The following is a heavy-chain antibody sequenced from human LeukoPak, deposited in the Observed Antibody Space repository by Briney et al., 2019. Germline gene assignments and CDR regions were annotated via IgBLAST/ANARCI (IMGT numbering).Heavy chain of an antibody. V-gene: IGHV3-23*01. CDR3: AKPWIARRDAFDI. D-gene: IGHD2-2*03. CDR1: GFTFSHYA. J-gene: IGHJ3*02. Sequence: GGSLRLSCAASGFTFSHYAMSWVRRAPGKALEGVSGISDSGGSTNYADSVKRRFTIHRENSKNTLSLNKNTLSPEHTPVYYCAKPWIARRDAFDIWGQGTMVTVCS. CDR2: ISDSGGST.